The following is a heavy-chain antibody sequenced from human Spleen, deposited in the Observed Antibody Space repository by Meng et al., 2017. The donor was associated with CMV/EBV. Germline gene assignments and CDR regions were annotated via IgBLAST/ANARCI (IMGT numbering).Heavy chain of an antibody. Sequence: LTCPVSGGSISSSSYYWGWIRQPPGKGLEWIGSIYYSGSTYYNPSLKSRVTISVDTSKNQFSLKLSSVTAADTAVYYCASSHSSSWDWGQGTLVTVSS. CDR1: GGSISSSSYY. V-gene: IGHV4-39*01. CDR3: ASSHSSSWD. J-gene: IGHJ4*02. CDR2: IYYSGST. D-gene: IGHD6-13*01.